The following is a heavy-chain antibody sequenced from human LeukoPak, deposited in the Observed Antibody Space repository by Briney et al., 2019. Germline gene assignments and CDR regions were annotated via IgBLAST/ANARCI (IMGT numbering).Heavy chain of an antibody. J-gene: IGHJ4*02. V-gene: IGHV4-39*07. CDR3: ASHISRANGPYPPAIWFGGSYKDY. CDR1: GGSISSSSYY. D-gene: IGHD3-10*01. Sequence: PSETLSLTCTASGGSISSSSYYWGWIRQPPGKGLEWIGSIYYSGSTYYNPSLKSRVTISVDTSKNQFSLKLSSVTAADTAVYYCASHISRANGPYPPAIWFGGSYKDYWGQGTLVTVSS. CDR2: IYYSGST.